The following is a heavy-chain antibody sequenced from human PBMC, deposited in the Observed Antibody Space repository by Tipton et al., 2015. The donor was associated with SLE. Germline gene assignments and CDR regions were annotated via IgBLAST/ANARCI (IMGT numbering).Heavy chain of an antibody. J-gene: IGHJ4*02. CDR2: ISHHGDTT. D-gene: IGHD7-27*01. Sequence: SLRLSCAASGFTFFSYGMSWVRQAPGKGLEWVSGISHHGDTTYYADSVKGRFSISRDNSKNTLYLQMNSLRADDTAMYYCAKDRHDSWGGDYWGQGTLVSVSS. CDR1: GFTFFSYG. V-gene: IGHV3-23*01. CDR3: AKDRHDSWGGDY.